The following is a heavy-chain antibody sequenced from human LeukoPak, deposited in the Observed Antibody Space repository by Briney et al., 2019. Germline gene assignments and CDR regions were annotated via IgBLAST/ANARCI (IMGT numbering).Heavy chain of an antibody. CDR1: GGSISSGSYY. CDR3: ARLDVGSGYLIDY. CDR2: IYTSGST. V-gene: IGHV4-61*02. J-gene: IGHJ4*02. D-gene: IGHD5-12*01. Sequence: SETLSLTCTVSGGSISSGSYYWSWIRQPAGKGLEWIGRIYTSGSTNYNPSHKSRVTISVDTSKNQFSLKLSSVTAADTAVYYCARLDVGSGYLIDYWGQGTLVTVSS.